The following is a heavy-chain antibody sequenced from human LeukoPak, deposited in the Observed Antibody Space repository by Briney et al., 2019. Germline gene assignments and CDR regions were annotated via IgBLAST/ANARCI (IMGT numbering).Heavy chain of an antibody. CDR2: IRSKANSYAT. V-gene: IGHV3-73*01. CDR1: GFTFSGSA. Sequence: PGGSLRLSCAASGFTFSGSAMHWVRQASGKGLEWVGRIRSKANSYATAYAASVKGRFTISRDDSKNTAYLQMNSLRAEDTAVYYCARAPQVSCWGQGALVTVSS. CDR3: ARAPQVSC. J-gene: IGHJ4*02. D-gene: IGHD1-14*01.